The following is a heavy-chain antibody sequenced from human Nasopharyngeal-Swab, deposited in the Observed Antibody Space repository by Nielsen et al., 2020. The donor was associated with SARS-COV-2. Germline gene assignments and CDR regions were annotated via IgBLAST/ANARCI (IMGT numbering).Heavy chain of an antibody. CDR1: GYTFTGYY. CDR2: ISAYNGNT. Sequence: ASVKVSCKASGYTFTGYYMHWVRQAPGQGLEWMGRISAYNGNTNYAQKLQGRVTMTTDTSTSTAYMELRSLRSDDTAVYYCARDIGHYYDSSGYLGYWGQGTLVTVSS. D-gene: IGHD3-22*01. V-gene: IGHV1-18*04. J-gene: IGHJ4*02. CDR3: ARDIGHYYDSSGYLGY.